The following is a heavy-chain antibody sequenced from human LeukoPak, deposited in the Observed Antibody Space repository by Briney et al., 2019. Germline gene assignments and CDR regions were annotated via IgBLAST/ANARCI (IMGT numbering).Heavy chain of an antibody. Sequence: PSETLSLTCTVSGGSISSSSYYWGWIRRPPGKGLEWIGNIYYSGSTYYNPSLRSRVAMSLDRANNQFSLSLTSVTAADTAVYYCTRESRPFCPFAYWGQGVLVTVSS. V-gene: IGHV4-39*07. CDR2: IYYSGST. D-gene: IGHD2-2*01. J-gene: IGHJ4*02. CDR3: TRESRPFCPFAY. CDR1: GGSISSSSYY.